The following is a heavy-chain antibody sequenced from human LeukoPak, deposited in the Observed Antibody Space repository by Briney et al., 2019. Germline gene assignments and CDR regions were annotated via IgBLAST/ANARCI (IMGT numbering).Heavy chain of an antibody. CDR2: MNPNSGNA. D-gene: IGHD2-21*02. CDR1: GYTFTSYD. V-gene: IGHV1-8*02. Sequence: ASVKVSCKASGYTFTSYDINWVRQATGQGLEWMGWMNPNSGNAGYAQKFQGRVTMTRDTSTSTVYMELSSLRSEDTAVYYCASPAYCGGDCLRDWGQGTLVTVSS. J-gene: IGHJ4*02. CDR3: ASPAYCGGDCLRD.